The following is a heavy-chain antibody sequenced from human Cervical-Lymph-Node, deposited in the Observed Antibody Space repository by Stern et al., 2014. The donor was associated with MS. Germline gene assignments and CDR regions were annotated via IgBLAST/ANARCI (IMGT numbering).Heavy chain of an antibody. V-gene: IGHV1-3*01. CDR3: ARTGTVVTSGYYYGMDV. CDR1: GYNFTDYG. J-gene: IGHJ6*02. CDR2: INPGNGNR. D-gene: IGHD4-23*01. Sequence: VQLVQSGAEVKKPGASVKVSCKTAGYNFTDYGIIWVRQAPGQRLEWMGWINPGNGNRRYSQKIQGRVTITRDTSASTAYMEVSSLRSEDTAVYYCARTGTVVTSGYYYGMDVWGQGTTVTVSS.